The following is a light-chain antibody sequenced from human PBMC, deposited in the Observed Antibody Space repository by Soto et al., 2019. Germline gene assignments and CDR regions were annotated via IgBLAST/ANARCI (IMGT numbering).Light chain of an antibody. Sequence: EIVMTQSPATLSVSPGERVTLSCRARQSVSSNLAWYQQKPGQAPRLLIYGASTRATGIPARCSGSGSGAEFTLTISSLQLEDFAVYYCQQYNNWPLTFGGGTKVEIK. J-gene: IGKJ4*01. V-gene: IGKV3-15*01. CDR3: QQYNNWPLT. CDR1: QSVSSN. CDR2: GAS.